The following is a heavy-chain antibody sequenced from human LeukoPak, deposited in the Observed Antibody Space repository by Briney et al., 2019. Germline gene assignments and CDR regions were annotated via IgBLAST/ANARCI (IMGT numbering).Heavy chain of an antibody. CDR2: IYYSGST. CDR3: ASHTTLGRDHLDP. D-gene: IGHD3-16*01. CDR1: GGSISSGGYY. V-gene: IGHV4-31*03. J-gene: IGHJ5*02. Sequence: SETLSLTCTVSGGSISSGGYYWSWIRQHPGKDLGWIGYIYYSGSTYYNPSLKSRVTISVDTSKNQFSLKLSSVTAADTAVYYCASHTTLGRDHLDPWGQGTQVTVSS.